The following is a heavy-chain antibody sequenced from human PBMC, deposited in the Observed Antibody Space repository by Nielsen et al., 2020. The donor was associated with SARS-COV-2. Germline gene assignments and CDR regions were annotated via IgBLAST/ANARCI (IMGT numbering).Heavy chain of an antibody. CDR1: GGSVSSGSYY. CDR3: ARGGIAAAGTRLLWYWYFDL. V-gene: IGHV4-61*01. CDR2: IYYSGST. J-gene: IGHJ2*01. D-gene: IGHD6-13*01. Sequence: SETLSLTCTVSGGSVSSGSYYWSWIRQPPGKGLEWIGYIYYSGSTNYNPSLKSRVTISVDTSKNQFSLKLSSVTAADTAVYYCARGGIAAAGTRLLWYWYFDLWGRGTLVTVSS.